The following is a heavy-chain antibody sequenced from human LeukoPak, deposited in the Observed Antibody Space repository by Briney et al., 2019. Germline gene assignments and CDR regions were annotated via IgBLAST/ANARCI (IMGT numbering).Heavy chain of an antibody. CDR3: ARDHPYYYGSGSYPY. CDR1: GGTFSSYA. Sequence: SVKVSCKASGGTFSSYAVSWVRQAPGQGLEWMGGIIPIFGTANYAQKFQGRVTITTDESTSTAYMELSSLRSEDTAVYYCARDHPYYYGSGSYPYWGQGTLVTVSS. J-gene: IGHJ4*02. CDR2: IIPIFGTA. D-gene: IGHD3-10*01. V-gene: IGHV1-69*05.